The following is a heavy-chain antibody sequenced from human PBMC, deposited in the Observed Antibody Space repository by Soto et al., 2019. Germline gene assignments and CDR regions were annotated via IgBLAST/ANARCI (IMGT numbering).Heavy chain of an antibody. J-gene: IGHJ6*02. CDR2: ISGSGGST. CDR1: GFTFSSYA. Sequence: EVQLLESGGGLVQPGGSLRLSCAASGFTFSSYAMSWVRQAPGKGLEWVSAISGSGGSTYYADSVKGRFTISRDNSKNTLYLQMNSLRAEDTAVYYCAKEVIAARLVYYYYGMDVWGQGTTVTVSS. D-gene: IGHD6-6*01. V-gene: IGHV3-23*01. CDR3: AKEVIAARLVYYYYGMDV.